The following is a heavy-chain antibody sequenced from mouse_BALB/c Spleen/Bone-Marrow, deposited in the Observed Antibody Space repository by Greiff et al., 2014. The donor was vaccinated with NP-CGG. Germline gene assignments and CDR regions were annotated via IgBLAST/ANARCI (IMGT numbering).Heavy chain of an antibody. CDR3: VRHMDY. CDR1: GFTFNTYA. CDR2: IRSKGNNCAT. Sequence: EVKLEESGGGLVQPKGSLKLSCAASGFTFNTYAMNWVRQAPGKGLEWVARIRSKGNNCATYYGDSVKDRSTISRDDSQSMLYLQMNNLKTEDTAMYYCVRHMDYWGQGTSVIVSS. J-gene: IGHJ4*01. V-gene: IGHV10-1*02.